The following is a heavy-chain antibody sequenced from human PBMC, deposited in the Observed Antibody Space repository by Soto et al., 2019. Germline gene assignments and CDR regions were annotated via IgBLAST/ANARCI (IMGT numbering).Heavy chain of an antibody. V-gene: IGHV4-31*03. CDR1: GGSISSRGYY. J-gene: IGHJ4*02. Sequence: QVQLQESGPGLVKPSQTLSLTCTVSGGSISSRGYYWSWIRQHPGKGLEWIGYIYYSGSTYYNPSLKSRVTISVDTSKNQFSLKLSSVTAADTAVYYCARLANYYDSSGYYYYFDYWGQGTLVTVSS. CDR3: ARLANYYDSSGYYYYFDY. CDR2: IYYSGST. D-gene: IGHD3-22*01.